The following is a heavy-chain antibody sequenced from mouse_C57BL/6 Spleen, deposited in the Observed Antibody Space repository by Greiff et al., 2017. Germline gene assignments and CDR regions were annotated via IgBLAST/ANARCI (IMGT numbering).Heavy chain of an antibody. CDR3: ARGGLVSGFDY. D-gene: IGHD1-3*01. Sequence: EVQRVESGGGLVKPGASLKLSCAASGFTFSSYAMSWVRQNPEKRLEWVGNISDGSSYTNYPDNIKGRITISIDNAKNNQYLKMSHLKSEDTAMYYCARGGLVSGFDYWGQGTTLTVSS. CDR1: GFTFSSYA. CDR2: ISDGSSYT. V-gene: IGHV5-4*01. J-gene: IGHJ2*01.